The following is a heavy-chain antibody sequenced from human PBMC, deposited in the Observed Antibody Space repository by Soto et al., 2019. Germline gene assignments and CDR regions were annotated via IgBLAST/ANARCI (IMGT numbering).Heavy chain of an antibody. J-gene: IGHJ6*02. D-gene: IGHD3-22*01. CDR2: IHYSGDT. CDR1: SGSISSNSYL. Sequence: SETLSLTCSVSSGSISSNSYLWGWIRQPPGKGLEWIGAIHYSGDTYYSESLKSRVTMSVDTAKNQFSLKLNSVTAADTAVYYCARQGRNTKIVILRHYATDFWGQGTAVTVSS. V-gene: IGHV4-39*01. CDR3: ARQGRNTKIVILRHYATDF.